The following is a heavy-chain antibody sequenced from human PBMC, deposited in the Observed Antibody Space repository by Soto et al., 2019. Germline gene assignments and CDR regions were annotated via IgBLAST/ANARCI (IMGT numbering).Heavy chain of an antibody. V-gene: IGHV4-61*01. CDR3: ARLDLGDPYDIVVYYFDY. CDR2: IYYSGST. D-gene: IGHD3-9*01. Sequence: QVQLQESGPGLVKPSETLSLTCTVSGGSVSSGSYYWSWIRQPPGKGLEWIGYIYYSGSTNYNPSLKSRVTISVDTSKNQFSLKLSSVTAADTAVYYCARLDLGDPYDIVVYYFDYWGQGTLVTVSS. CDR1: GGSVSSGSYY. J-gene: IGHJ4*02.